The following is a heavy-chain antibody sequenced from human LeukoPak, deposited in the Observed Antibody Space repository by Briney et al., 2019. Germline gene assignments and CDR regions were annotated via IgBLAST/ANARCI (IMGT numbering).Heavy chain of an antibody. CDR1: GFTFSSYA. J-gene: IGHJ6*02. Sequence: GGFLRLSCAASGFTFSSYAMSWVRQAPGKGLEWVSAISGSGGSTYYADSVKGRFTISRDNSKNTLYLQMNSLRAEDTAVYYCAKRKHGRYGDAVYYYYGMDVWGQGTTVTVSS. D-gene: IGHD4-17*01. CDR3: AKRKHGRYGDAVYYYYGMDV. CDR2: ISGSGGST. V-gene: IGHV3-23*01.